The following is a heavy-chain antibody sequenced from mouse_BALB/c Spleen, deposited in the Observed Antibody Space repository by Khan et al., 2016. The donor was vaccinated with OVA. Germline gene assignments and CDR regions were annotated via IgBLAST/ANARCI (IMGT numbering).Heavy chain of an antibody. D-gene: IGHD1-2*01. Sequence: QVQLQQSGAELARPGASVKMSCKASGYTFTSYTMHWVKQRPGQGLEWIGYINPSSGYTNYNQKFKDKATLTADKSSSTAYMQLSSLKSEDSAVYYCARLLRLRESMDYWGRGTSVTVSS. CDR3: ARLLRLRESMDY. CDR2: INPSSGYT. V-gene: IGHV1-4*01. CDR1: GYTFTSYT. J-gene: IGHJ4*01.